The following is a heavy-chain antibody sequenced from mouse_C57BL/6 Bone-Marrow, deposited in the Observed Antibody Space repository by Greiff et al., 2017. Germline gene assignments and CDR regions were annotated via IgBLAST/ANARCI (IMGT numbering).Heavy chain of an antibody. D-gene: IGHD2-3*01. CDR1: GYAFSSYW. J-gene: IGHJ3*01. CDR3: ARSYDGYYRS. Sequence: QVQLKESGAELVKPGASVKISCKASGYAFSSYWMNWVKQRPGKGLEWIGQIYPGDGDTNYNGKFKGKATLTADKSSSTAYMQLSSLTSEDSAVYFCARSYDGYYRSWGQGTLVTVSA. V-gene: IGHV1-80*01. CDR2: IYPGDGDT.